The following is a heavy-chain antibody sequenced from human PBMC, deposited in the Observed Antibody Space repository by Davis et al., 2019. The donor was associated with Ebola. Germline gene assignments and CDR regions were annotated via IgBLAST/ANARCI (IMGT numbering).Heavy chain of an antibody. CDR2: IIPILGIA. CDR1: GYTFTSYY. V-gene: IGHV1-69*02. J-gene: IGHJ6*02. Sequence: SVKVSCKASGYTFTSYYMHWVRQAPGQGLEWMGRIIPILGIANYAQKFQGRVTITADKSTSTAYMELSSLRSEDTAVYYCAKPPTVTREYYYYGMDVWGQGTTVTVSS. CDR3: AKPPTVTREYYYYGMDV. D-gene: IGHD4-17*01.